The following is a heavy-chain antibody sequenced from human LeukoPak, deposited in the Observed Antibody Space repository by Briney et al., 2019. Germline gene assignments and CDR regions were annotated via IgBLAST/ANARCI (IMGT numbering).Heavy chain of an antibody. CDR3: ARVYCGGDCYLAGAFDI. J-gene: IGHJ3*02. CDR1: GVSISSYY. Sequence: PSETLSLTCTVSGVSISSYYWSWIRQPPGKGLEWIGYIYYSGTTNYNPSLKSRVTISVDTSKNQFSLKLSSVTAADTAVYYCARVYCGGDCYLAGAFDIWGQGTMVTVSS. V-gene: IGHV4-59*01. CDR2: IYYSGTT. D-gene: IGHD2-21*02.